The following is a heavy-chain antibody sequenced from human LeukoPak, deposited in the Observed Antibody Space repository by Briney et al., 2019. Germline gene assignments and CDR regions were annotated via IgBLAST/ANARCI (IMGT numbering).Heavy chain of an antibody. CDR1: GGSFSGYY. V-gene: IGHV4-34*01. CDR3: ARGRSRPRSSSSWATHNWFDS. CDR2: INHSGST. J-gene: IGHJ5*01. Sequence: SETLSLTCAVYGGSFSGYYWSWIRQPPGKGLEWIGEINHSGSTNYNPSLKSRVTISVDTSKNQFSLKLSSVTAADTAVYYCARGRSRPRSSSSWATHNWFDSWGQGTLVTVSS. D-gene: IGHD6-13*01.